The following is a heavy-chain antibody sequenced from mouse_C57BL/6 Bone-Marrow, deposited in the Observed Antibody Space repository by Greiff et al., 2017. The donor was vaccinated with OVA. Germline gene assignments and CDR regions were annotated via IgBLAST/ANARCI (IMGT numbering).Heavy chain of an antibody. Sequence: VQLQQPGPELVKPGASVKIPCKASGYTFTDYHMDWVKQSHGKSLEWIGDINPNNGGTIYNQKFKGKATLTVDKSSSTAYMELRSLTSEDTAVYYCAIGDGVSYYAIDYWGQGTSVTVSS. V-gene: IGHV1-18*01. CDR2: INPNNGGT. CDR1: GYTFTDYH. CDR3: AIGDGVSYYAIDY. J-gene: IGHJ4*01.